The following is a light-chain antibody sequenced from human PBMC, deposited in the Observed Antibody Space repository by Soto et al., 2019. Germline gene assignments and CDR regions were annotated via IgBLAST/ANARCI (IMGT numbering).Light chain of an antibody. V-gene: IGKV3-20*01. J-gene: IGKJ1*01. Sequence: EIVLAQSPGTLSLSPGESATLSCRASQSVSSSFLAWCQQKAGQAPRLLIYGASRRATGIPDRFSGSGSGTDFTLTISRLKPEDFAVYYCQQYVSSPWAFGQGTKVDIK. CDR3: QQYVSSPWA. CDR1: QSVSSSF. CDR2: GAS.